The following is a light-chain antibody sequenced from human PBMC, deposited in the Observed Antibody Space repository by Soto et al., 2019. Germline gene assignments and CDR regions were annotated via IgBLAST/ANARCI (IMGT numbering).Light chain of an antibody. CDR3: QQYNFSPPNT. Sequence: EIVLTQSPATLSLSPGERATLSCRASRSVGNNLAWYQKKPGQAPGLLIYAASTSATGSPARFSGSGSGTEVTLTINGLQSEDSAVYYCQQYNFSPPNTFGGGTKVDIK. CDR2: AAS. J-gene: IGKJ4*01. CDR1: RSVGNN. V-gene: IGKV3D-15*01.